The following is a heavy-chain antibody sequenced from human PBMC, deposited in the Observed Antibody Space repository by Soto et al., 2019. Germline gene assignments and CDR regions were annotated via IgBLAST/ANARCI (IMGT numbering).Heavy chain of an antibody. CDR2: IVPIYRTA. CDR1: GGTFSSYR. D-gene: IGHD6-13*01. V-gene: IGHV1-69*13. CDR3: VRDSGAKLSSS. J-gene: IGHJ4*02. Sequence: SVKVSCKASGGTFSSYRVNWVRQAPGQGLEWMGGIVPIYRTADSAQEFQGRVTITADESARTAYMELRSLKSRDTAVYYCVRDSGAKLSSSWGQGTLVTVSS.